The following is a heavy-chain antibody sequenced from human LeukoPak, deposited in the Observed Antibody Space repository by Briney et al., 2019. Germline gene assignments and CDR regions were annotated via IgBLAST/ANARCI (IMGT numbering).Heavy chain of an antibody. CDR2: ISGSGGST. CDR3: GKGGGYYYDSTDI. J-gene: IGHJ3*02. V-gene: IGHV3-23*01. D-gene: IGHD3-22*01. Sequence: GGSLRLSCAASGFTFSSYAMSWVRQAPGKGLEWVSAISGSGGSTYYADSVKGRFTISRDNSKNTLYLQMNSLRAEDTAVYYCGKGGGYYYDSTDIWGQGAMVTVSS. CDR1: GFTFSSYA.